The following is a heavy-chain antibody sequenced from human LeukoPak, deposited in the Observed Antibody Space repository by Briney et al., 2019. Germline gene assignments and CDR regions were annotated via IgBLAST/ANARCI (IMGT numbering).Heavy chain of an antibody. CDR2: ITTSDGNT. CDR1: GFTFSSYT. CDR3: AKDAGDQGYFDY. V-gene: IGHV3-23*01. J-gene: IGHJ4*02. D-gene: IGHD3-16*01. Sequence: PGGSLRLSCAASGFTFSSYTMSWVRQAPGKGLEWVSTITTSDGNTYYADSVKGRFTISRDNSKNTLYLQMNSLRTEDTAVYYCAKDAGDQGYFDYWGQGTLVTVSS.